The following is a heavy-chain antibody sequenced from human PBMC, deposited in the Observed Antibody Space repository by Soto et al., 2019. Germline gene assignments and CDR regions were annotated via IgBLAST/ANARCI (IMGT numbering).Heavy chain of an antibody. CDR3: ARGSTRGHDY. J-gene: IGHJ4*02. D-gene: IGHD2-2*01. Sequence: GGSLRLSCTASGFTFSDYWIHWVRQAPGKGLVWVSRVNSDGTTTDYADSVKGRFTISRDNAKNTLFLQVNSLRAEDTAVYYCARGSTRGHDYWGQGTLVTVSS. V-gene: IGHV3-74*01. CDR1: GFTFSDYW. CDR2: VNSDGTTT.